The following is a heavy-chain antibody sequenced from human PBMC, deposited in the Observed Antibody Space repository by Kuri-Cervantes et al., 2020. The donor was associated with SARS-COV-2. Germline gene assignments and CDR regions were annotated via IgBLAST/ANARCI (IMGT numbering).Heavy chain of an antibody. Sequence: ASVKVSSKASGYTFTGYYMHWVRQAPGQGLEWMGWINPNSGGTNYAQKFQGRVTMTRDTSISTAYMELSRLRSDDTAVYYCAGQTYYDFWSGYYFQEGVGGSNDFDYWGQGTLVTVSS. CDR1: GYTFTGYY. J-gene: IGHJ4*02. V-gene: IGHV1-2*02. CDR3: AGQTYYDFWSGYYFQEGVGGSNDFDY. D-gene: IGHD3-3*01. CDR2: INPNSGGT.